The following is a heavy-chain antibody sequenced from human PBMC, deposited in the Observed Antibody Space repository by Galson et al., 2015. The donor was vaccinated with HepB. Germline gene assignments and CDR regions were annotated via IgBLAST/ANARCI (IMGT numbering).Heavy chain of an antibody. CDR3: GRAAYGVGWELLQ. V-gene: IGHV1-2*06. J-gene: IGHJ4*02. Sequence: VKVSCKSTGYTFIGYYIHWVRQAPGQGLEWMGRINPKSGGTDFAEKFQGRVTMTRDTSISAAYMELSRLSSDDTAVYFCGRAAYGVGWELLQWGQGTLVTVSS. CDR1: GYTFIGYY. D-gene: IGHD2-15*01. CDR2: INPKSGGT.